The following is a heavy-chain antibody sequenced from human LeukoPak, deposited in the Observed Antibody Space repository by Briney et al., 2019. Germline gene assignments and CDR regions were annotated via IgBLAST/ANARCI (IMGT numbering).Heavy chain of an antibody. V-gene: IGHV4-59*08. CDR1: GGSISSYY. J-gene: IGHJ4*02. Sequence: PSETLSLTCTVSGGSISSYYWSWIRQPPGKGLEWIGYIYYSGSTNYNPSLKSRVTISVDTSKNQFSLKLSSVTAADTAVYYCARLRGLDFWSGYPNYYFDYWGQGNLVTVSS. CDR2: IYYSGST. CDR3: ARLRGLDFWSGYPNYYFDY. D-gene: IGHD3-3*01.